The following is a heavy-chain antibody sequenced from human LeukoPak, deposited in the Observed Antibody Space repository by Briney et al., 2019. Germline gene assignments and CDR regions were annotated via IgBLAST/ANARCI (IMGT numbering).Heavy chain of an antibody. V-gene: IGHV4-39*07. CDR2: IYYSGST. J-gene: IGHJ4*02. CDR3: AREGGVYYYDSSAPDY. Sequence: SETLSLTCTVSGGSISSSSYYWGWIRQPPGKGLEWLGSIYYSGSTYYNPSLKSRVTISVDTSKNQFSLKLSSVTAADTAVYYCAREGGVYYYDSSAPDYWGQGTLVTVSS. CDR1: GGSISSSSYY. D-gene: IGHD3-22*01.